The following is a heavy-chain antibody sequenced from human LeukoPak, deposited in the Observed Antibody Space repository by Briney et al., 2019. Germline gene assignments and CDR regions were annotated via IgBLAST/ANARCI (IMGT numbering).Heavy chain of an antibody. CDR1: GGSISTYY. D-gene: IGHD2-8*02. CDR3: ARDNLFLLRGTFDI. J-gene: IGHJ3*02. Sequence: PSETLSLTCTVSGGSISTYYWSWIRQPPGKGPEWVGYIYNSGSTNYNPSLQSRVTISVDTSKNQFSLKLSSVTPADTAVYYCARDNLFLLRGTFDIWGPGTMVTVSS. CDR2: IYNSGST. V-gene: IGHV4-59*01.